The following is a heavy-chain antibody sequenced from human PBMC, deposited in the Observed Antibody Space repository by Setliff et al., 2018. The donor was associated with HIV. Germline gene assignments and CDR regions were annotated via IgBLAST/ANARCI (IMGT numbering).Heavy chain of an antibody. V-gene: IGHV4-61*09. J-gene: IGHJ3*02. CDR2: IYTGGTT. D-gene: IGHD4-17*01. CDR3: CRSMTTVLEDAFDI. CDR1: GGSISSGSYY. Sequence: SETLSLTCTVSGGSISSGSYYWTWIRQPAGKGLEWIGHIYTGGTTNYNPSLKSRVSISADTSKNHFSLNLSSVTAADTAVYYCCRSMTTVLEDAFDIWGQGAMVTVSS.